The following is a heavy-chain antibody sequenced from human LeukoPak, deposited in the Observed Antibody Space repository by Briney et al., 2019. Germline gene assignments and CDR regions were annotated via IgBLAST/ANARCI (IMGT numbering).Heavy chain of an antibody. V-gene: IGHV1-18*01. CDR1: GYTFTNYG. CDR2: ISAYNGNT. Sequence: ASVKVSCKASGYTFTNYGISWVRQAPGQGLEWMGWISAYNGNTNYAQKLQGRVTMTTDASTSTAYMELRSLRSDDTAVYYCARDTVGDIVVVPAAIPPQFTWNYYMDVWGKGTTVTVSS. CDR3: ARDTVGDIVVVPAAIPPQFTWNYYMDV. D-gene: IGHD2-2*02. J-gene: IGHJ6*03.